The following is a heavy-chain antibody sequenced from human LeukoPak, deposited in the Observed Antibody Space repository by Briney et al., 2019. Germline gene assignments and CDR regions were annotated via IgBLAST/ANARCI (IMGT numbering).Heavy chain of an antibody. Sequence: ASVKVSCKASGYTFTSYGISWVRQAPGQGLEWMGWISAYNGNTNYAQKLQGRVTMTTDTSTSTAYMELRSLRSDDTAVYYCARDIVLMVYADDYYYYGTDVWGQGTTVTVSS. V-gene: IGHV1-18*01. D-gene: IGHD2-8*01. CDR2: ISAYNGNT. J-gene: IGHJ6*02. CDR1: GYTFTSYG. CDR3: ARDIVLMVYADDYYYYGTDV.